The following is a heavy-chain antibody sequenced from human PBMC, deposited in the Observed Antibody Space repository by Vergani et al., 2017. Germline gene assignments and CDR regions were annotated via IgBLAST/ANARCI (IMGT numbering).Heavy chain of an antibody. D-gene: IGHD3-22*01. V-gene: IGHV3-33*01. Sequence: QVQLVESGGGVVQPGRSLRLSCAASGFTFSSYGMHWVRQAPGKGLEWVAVIWYDGSNKYYADSVKGRYTISRDNSKNTLYLQMNSLRAEDTAVYYCASDMASTGIVVVSPRCAFDIWGQGTMVTVSS. CDR1: GFTFSSYG. J-gene: IGHJ3*02. CDR3: ASDMASTGIVVVSPRCAFDI. CDR2: IWYDGSNK.